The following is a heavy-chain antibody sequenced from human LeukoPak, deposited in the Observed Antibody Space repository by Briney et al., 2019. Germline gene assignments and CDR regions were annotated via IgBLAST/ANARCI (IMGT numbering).Heavy chain of an antibody. CDR2: ISYSGST. V-gene: IGHV4-59*08. Sequence: PSETLFLTCTVSGGSITGYYWSWIRQPPGKGLEWIDYISYSGSTNYNPSLKSRVTMSVDTSKNQFSLRLSSVTAADTSVYYCARHGSSYSCDCWGQGTLVTVSS. CDR3: ARHGSSYSCDC. J-gene: IGHJ4*02. CDR1: GGSITGYY. D-gene: IGHD6-13*01.